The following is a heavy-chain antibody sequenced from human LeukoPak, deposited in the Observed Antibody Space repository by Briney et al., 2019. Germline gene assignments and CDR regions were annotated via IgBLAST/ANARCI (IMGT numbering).Heavy chain of an antibody. Sequence: GGSLRLSCAASGFIFSSYWMAWVRQAPGKGLEWVANIKQDGSEKYYVDSVKGRFTISRDNAKNSLYLQMNSLRAEDTAVYYCARSYGDYSAWGQGTLVTVSS. CDR3: ARSYGDYSA. CDR2: IKQDGSEK. V-gene: IGHV3-7*01. D-gene: IGHD4-17*01. J-gene: IGHJ5*02. CDR1: GFIFSSYW.